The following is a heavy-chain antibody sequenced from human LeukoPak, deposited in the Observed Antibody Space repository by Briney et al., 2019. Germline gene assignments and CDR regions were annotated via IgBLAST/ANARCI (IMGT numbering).Heavy chain of an antibody. Sequence: SETLSLTCAVYGGSFSGYYWSWIRQPPGKGLEWIGEINHSGSTNYNPSLKSRVTISVDTSKNQSSLKLSSVTAADTAVYYCARHYGDYVGSYYYFDYWGQGTLVTVSS. CDR1: GGSFSGYY. J-gene: IGHJ4*02. V-gene: IGHV4-34*01. CDR2: INHSGST. D-gene: IGHD4-17*01. CDR3: ARHYGDYVGSYYYFDY.